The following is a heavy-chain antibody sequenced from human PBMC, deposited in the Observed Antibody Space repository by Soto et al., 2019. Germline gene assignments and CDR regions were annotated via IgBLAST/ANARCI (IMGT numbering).Heavy chain of an antibody. Sequence: QLQLQESGSGLVKPSQTLSLTCAVSGGSISSGGYSWSWIRQPPGKGLEWIGYIYHSGSTYYNPSLKGGVPISVDRSKTQFSLNRSSVPAANPPLNSWARVHDSWAQGPRVTVSS. CDR1: GGSISSGGYS. J-gene: IGHJ5*01. CDR3: ARVHDS. CDR2: IYHSGST. V-gene: IGHV4-30-2*01.